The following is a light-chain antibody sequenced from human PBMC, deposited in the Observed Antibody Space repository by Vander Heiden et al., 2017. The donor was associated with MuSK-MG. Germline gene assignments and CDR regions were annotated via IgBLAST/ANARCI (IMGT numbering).Light chain of an antibody. CDR2: DAS. J-gene: IGKJ2*01. CDR3: QQYDSLPLMYT. CDR1: QDISNS. Sequence: DIQMTQSPSSLSASVGDRVTITCQASQDISNSLNWYQQKPGKAPKLLIYDASNLEAGVPPRFSGSGSGTEFSLTISSLQPEDLATYYCQQYDSLPLMYTFGQGTKLEIK. V-gene: IGKV1-33*01.